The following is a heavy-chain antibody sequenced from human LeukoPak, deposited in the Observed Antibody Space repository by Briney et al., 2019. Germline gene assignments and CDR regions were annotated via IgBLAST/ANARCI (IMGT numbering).Heavy chain of an antibody. J-gene: IGHJ4*02. V-gene: IGHV4-30-4*01. CDR3: ARESPPGVVERRGFDY. CDR1: GGSISSGDYY. D-gene: IGHD1-1*01. CDR2: IYYSGST. Sequence: SETLSLTCTVSGGSISSGDYYWSWIRQPPGKGLEWIGYIYYSGSTYYNPSLKSRVTISVDTSKNQFSLKLSSVTAADTAVYYCARESPPGVVERRGFDYWGQGTLVTVSS.